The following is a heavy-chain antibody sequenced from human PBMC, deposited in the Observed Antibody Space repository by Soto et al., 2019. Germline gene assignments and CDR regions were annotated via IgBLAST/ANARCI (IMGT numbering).Heavy chain of an antibody. CDR3: ATQTISYTWGV. J-gene: IGHJ6*02. CDR1: GAPITTTKW. D-gene: IGHD3-16*01. Sequence: QVQLQESGPGLVKPSETLSLTCTVSGAPITTTKWWAWVRLPPGKGLEWIGELSRGDERSSNPSLEVRFTMSLDKSNNHFSLKLPSVTAADTAIYYCATQTISYTWGVWGRGTSVTVSS. V-gene: IGHV4-4*02. CDR2: LSRGDER.